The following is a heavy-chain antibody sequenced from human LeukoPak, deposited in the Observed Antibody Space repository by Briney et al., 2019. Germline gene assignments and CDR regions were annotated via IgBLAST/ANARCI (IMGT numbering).Heavy chain of an antibody. Sequence: SETLSLTCTVSGGSISSSSYYWGWIRQPPGKGLEWIGSIYHSGSTYYNPSLKSRVAISVDTSKNQFSLKLSSVTAADTAVYYCARDYGRVPAAHFGYWGQGTLVTVSS. J-gene: IGHJ4*02. CDR2: IYHSGST. CDR3: ARDYGRVPAAHFGY. D-gene: IGHD2-2*01. V-gene: IGHV4-39*07. CDR1: GGSISSSSYY.